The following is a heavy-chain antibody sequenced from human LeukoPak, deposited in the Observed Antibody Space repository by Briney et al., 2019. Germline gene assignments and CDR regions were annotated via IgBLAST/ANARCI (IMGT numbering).Heavy chain of an antibody. D-gene: IGHD1-26*01. CDR2: VYYSGTT. Sequence: KPSETLSLTCTVSGGPISSYYWSWIRQPPGKGLEWIGYVYYSGTTNYNPSLKSRVIISVDTSKNQFSLKLSPVIAADTAVYYCTRLVVGAYDAFDIWGQGTMVTVSS. CDR1: GGPISSYY. CDR3: TRLVVGAYDAFDI. J-gene: IGHJ3*02. V-gene: IGHV4-59*01.